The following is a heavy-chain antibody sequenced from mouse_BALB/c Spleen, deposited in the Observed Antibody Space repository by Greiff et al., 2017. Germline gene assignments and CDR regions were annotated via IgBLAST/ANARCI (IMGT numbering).Heavy chain of an antibody. CDR3: ARAHYYGSSPYAMDY. CDR1: GFTFSDYY. Sequence: VQLKESGGGLVKPGGSLKLSCAASGFTFSDYYMYWVRQTPEKRLEWVATISDGGSYTYYPDSVKGRFTISRDNAKNNLYLQMSSLKSEDTAMYYCARAHYYGSSPYAMDYWGQGTSVTVSS. J-gene: IGHJ4*01. V-gene: IGHV5-4*02. D-gene: IGHD1-1*01. CDR2: ISDGGSYT.